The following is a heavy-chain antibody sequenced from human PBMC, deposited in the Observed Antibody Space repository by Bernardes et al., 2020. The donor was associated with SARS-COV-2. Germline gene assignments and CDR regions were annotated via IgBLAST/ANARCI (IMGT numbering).Heavy chain of an antibody. Sequence: GGSLRLSCAASGLTVSNNYMNWVRQAPGKGLEWVSVFYSGGSTYYADSVKGRFTISRDNSKNTLYLQMNSLRVEDTAVYYCASVMATWDRGLFSNTYYFYGMDVWGQGTTVTVSS. CDR3: ASVMATWDRGLFSNTYYFYGMDV. CDR1: GLTVSNNY. J-gene: IGHJ6*02. V-gene: IGHV3-66*01. CDR2: FYSGGST. D-gene: IGHD3-10*01.